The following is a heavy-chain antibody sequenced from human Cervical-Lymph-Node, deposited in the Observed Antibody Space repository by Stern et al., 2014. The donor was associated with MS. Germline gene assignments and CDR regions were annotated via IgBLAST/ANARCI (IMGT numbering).Heavy chain of an antibody. CDR1: GFTFSSPG. D-gene: IGHD3-3*01. V-gene: IGHV3-33*01. CDR3: ARDGSTMYKDFWSGFYSMDV. Sequence: VQLVESGGGVVQPGRSLRLSCTPSGFTFSSPGLHWVRQAPGKGLEWVAVIWNDGSDKYDADSVTGRFTISRDNSENTLYLQMTSLRADDTAVYYCARDGSTMYKDFWSGFYSMDVWGQGTTVTVSS. J-gene: IGHJ6*02. CDR2: IWNDGSDK.